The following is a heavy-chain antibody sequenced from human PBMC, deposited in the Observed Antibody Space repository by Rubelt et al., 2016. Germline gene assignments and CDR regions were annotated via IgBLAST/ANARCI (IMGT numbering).Heavy chain of an antibody. D-gene: IGHD5-18*01. J-gene: IGHJ4*02. CDR2: ISSSSSYI. V-gene: IGHV3-21*01. Sequence: EVQLVESGGGLVKPGGSLRLSCAASGFTFSSYSMNWVRQAPGKGLEWVSSISSSSSYIYYADSVKGRFTISRDNAKNSLYLQMNSLRAEDTAVYYCARANQDTAMSEFWYFDYWGQGTLVTVSS. CDR3: ARANQDTAMSEFWYFDY. CDR1: GFTFSSYS.